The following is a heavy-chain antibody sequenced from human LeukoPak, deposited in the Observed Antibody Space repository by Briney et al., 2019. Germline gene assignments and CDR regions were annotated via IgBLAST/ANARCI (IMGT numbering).Heavy chain of an antibody. V-gene: IGHV4-4*07. CDR1: GGSISSYY. J-gene: IGHJ6*03. Sequence: PSETLSLTCTVSGGSISSYYWSWIRQPAGRGLEWIGRIHTSGSTNYNPSLKSRVTMSVDTSKNQFSLKLSSVTAADTAVYYCARVTNYYDSSGYPYYYYYYMDVWGKGTTVTVSS. CDR2: IHTSGST. CDR3: ARVTNYYDSSGYPYYYYYYMDV. D-gene: IGHD3-22*01.